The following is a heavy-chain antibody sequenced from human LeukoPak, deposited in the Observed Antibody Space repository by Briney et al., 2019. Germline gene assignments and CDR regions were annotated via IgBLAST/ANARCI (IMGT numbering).Heavy chain of an antibody. Sequence: SETLSLTCTVSGGSISTYYWNWIRQSPGKGLEWVGYIYYSGSTNYNPSLKSRVTISVDTSRNQFSLKLSSVTAADTAVYYCARGTLAYYFDYWGQGTLVTVSS. CDR1: GGSISTYY. J-gene: IGHJ4*02. CDR3: ARGTLAYYFDY. CDR2: IYYSGST. V-gene: IGHV4-59*01. D-gene: IGHD3-3*02.